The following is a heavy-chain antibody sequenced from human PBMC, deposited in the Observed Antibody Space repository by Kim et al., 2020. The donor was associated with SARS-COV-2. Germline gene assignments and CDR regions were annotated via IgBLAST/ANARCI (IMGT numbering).Heavy chain of an antibody. D-gene: IGHD6-19*01. CDR1: GYTFINYV. CDR3: ARGSGWAFDY. J-gene: IGHJ4*02. CDR2: ISIGHDDT. V-gene: IGHV1-3*04. Sequence: ASVKVSCKASGYTFINYVMHWVCQAPGHRLEWMGLISIGHDDTKYSQKFRGRVTITRDTTASTAYMELSSLRSEDTAVYYCARGSGWAFDYWGQGTLVTV.